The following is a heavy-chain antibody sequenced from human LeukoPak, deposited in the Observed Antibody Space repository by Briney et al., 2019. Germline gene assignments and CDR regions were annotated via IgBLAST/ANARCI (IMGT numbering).Heavy chain of an antibody. J-gene: IGHJ3*02. V-gene: IGHV4-39*01. CDR2: IFYSGTT. CDR3: ARPDLYDILTGYQGSGAFDI. Sequence: SETLSLTCTVSGGSINNNNYYWGWIRQPPGKGLEWIGSIFYSGTTYYNPSLKSRVTISVDTSKNQFSLKLSSVTAADTAVYYCARPDLYDILTGYQGSGAFDIWGQGTMVPVSS. D-gene: IGHD3-9*01. CDR1: GGSINNNNYY.